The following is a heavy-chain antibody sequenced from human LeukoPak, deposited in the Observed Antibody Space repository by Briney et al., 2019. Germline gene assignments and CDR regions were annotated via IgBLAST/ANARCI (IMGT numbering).Heavy chain of an antibody. D-gene: IGHD5-24*01. Sequence: GGSLRLSCTASGFTFSSYWMHWVRQAPGKGLVWVSRINSDGGSTSYADSVKGRFTISRGNAKNTLYLQMNSLGAEDTAVYYCARRIQGMAPYYFDYWGQGTLVTVSS. J-gene: IGHJ4*02. CDR3: ARRIQGMAPYYFDY. CDR1: GFTFSSYW. V-gene: IGHV3-74*01. CDR2: INSDGGST.